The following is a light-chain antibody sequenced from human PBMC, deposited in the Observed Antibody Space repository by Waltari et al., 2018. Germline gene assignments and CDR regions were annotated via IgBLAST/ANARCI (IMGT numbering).Light chain of an antibody. V-gene: IGKV1-39*01. J-gene: IGKJ4*01. CDR1: QSISTY. Sequence: DFQMTQSPSSLSASVGDRVTITCRASQSISTYLNWYQQKPGKAPNLLIYAASSLQSGVPSWFSGSGSGTDFTLTISSLQPEDFATYYCQQSYSPLTFGGGTKVEIK. CDR3: QQSYSPLT. CDR2: AAS.